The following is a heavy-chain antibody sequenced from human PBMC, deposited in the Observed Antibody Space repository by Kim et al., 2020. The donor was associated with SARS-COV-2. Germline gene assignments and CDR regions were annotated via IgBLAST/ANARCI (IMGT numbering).Heavy chain of an antibody. J-gene: IGHJ4*02. CDR2: INTNTGNP. Sequence: ASVKVSCKASGYTFTSYTINWLRQAPGEGLQWMGRINTNTGNPTYVRGFRGRFVFSFDTSVSTAYLQITDLKAEDTGIYYCARGAYDNNVAYWGQGTLVT. CDR1: GYTFTSYT. D-gene: IGHD3-9*01. V-gene: IGHV7-4-1*02. CDR3: ARGAYDNNVAY.